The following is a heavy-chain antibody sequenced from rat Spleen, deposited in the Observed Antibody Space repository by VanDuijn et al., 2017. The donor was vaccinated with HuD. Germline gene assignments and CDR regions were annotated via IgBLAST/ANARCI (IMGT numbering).Heavy chain of an antibody. V-gene: IGHV5-31*01. J-gene: IGHJ2*01. CDR1: GFPFNKYR. Sequence: EVQLVESGGGLVQPGKSLKISCVASGFPFNKYRMTWIRQAPGKGLEWVASITNAAGSTYYPDSVQGRFTISSTNAKSTLYLHMNSLRSEDTATYYCTGPFDYWGQGVMVTVSS. CDR2: ITNAAGST. CDR3: TGPFDY.